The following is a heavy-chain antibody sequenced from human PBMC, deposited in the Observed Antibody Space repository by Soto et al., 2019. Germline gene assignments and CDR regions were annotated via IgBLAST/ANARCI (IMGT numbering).Heavy chain of an antibody. J-gene: IGHJ4*02. CDR3: ASSSGNNYGVGTNYYFDY. D-gene: IGHD1-26*01. CDR1: GGTFSTYA. V-gene: IGHV1-69*06. CDR2: IIPIFGTA. Sequence: QVQLVQSGAEVKKPGSSVKVSCKTSGGTFSTYAIVWVRQAPGEALEWMGGIIPIFGTANYAQKFQDRVTITADKSTNTAFMELSSLKSEDTAMYYCASSSGNNYGVGTNYYFDYWGQGTLVAVSS.